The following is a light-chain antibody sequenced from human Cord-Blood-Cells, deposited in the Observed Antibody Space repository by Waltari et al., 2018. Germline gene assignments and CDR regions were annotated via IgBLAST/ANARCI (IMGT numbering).Light chain of an antibody. V-gene: IGLV6-57*01. Sequence: NFMLTQPHSVSESPGKTVTISCTRRSGSIASNYVQWYQQRPGSSPTTVIYEDNQRPSVVPDRFSGSMDSSSNSASLTISGLKTGDEADYYCQSYDSSNQVFGGGTKLTVL. CDR1: SGSIASNY. CDR3: QSYDSSNQV. CDR2: EDN. J-gene: IGLJ3*02.